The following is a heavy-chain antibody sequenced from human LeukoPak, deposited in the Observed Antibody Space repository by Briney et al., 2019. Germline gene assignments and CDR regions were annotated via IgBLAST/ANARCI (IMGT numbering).Heavy chain of an antibody. V-gene: IGHV1-3*01. J-gene: IGHJ6*02. CDR2: INAGNGNT. CDR3: ARGTVVTGKYYYYYGMDV. D-gene: IGHD4-23*01. Sequence: ASVKVSCKASGYTFTSYAMHWVRQAPGQRLEWMGWINAGNGNTKYSQKFQGRVTITRDTSASTAYMELSSLRSEDTAVYYCARGTVVTGKYYYYYGMDVWGQGTTVTVSS. CDR1: GYTFTSYA.